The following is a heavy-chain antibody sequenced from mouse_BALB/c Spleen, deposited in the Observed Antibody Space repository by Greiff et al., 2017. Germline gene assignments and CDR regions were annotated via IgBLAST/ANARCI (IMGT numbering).Heavy chain of an antibody. J-gene: IGHJ4*01. D-gene: IGHD1-1*01. Sequence: EVKLQESGPGLVKPSQSLSLTCSVTGYSITSGYYWNWIRQFPGNKLEWMGYISYDGSNNYNPSLKNRISITRDTSKNQFFLKLNSVTTEDTATYYCAPGTTGGGYYYAMDYWGQGTSVTVSS. V-gene: IGHV3-6*02. CDR3: APGTTGGGYYYAMDY. CDR2: ISYDGSN. CDR1: GYSITSGYY.